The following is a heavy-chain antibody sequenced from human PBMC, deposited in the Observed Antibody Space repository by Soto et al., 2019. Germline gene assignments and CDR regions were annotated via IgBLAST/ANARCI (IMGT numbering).Heavy chain of an antibody. CDR3: ARGGSWYDF. V-gene: IGHV1-2*02. CDR2: ISPNSGAT. D-gene: IGHD6-13*01. Sequence: QVQLMQSGAEVRKPGASMRVSCKVSGYNFGLYYINWVRQAPGEGPEWMGWISPNSGATSYAQKYEGRVTMTRDTSITTVFMELSSLTSDDTAVYFCARGGSWYDFWGQGTPVTVS. J-gene: IGHJ4*02. CDR1: GYNFGLYY.